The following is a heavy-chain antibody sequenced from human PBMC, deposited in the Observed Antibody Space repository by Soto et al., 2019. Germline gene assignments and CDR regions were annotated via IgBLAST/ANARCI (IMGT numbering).Heavy chain of an antibody. CDR3: ARWLQFHYYFDY. CDR2: IYYSGST. D-gene: IGHD5-12*01. Sequence: PSETLSLTCTVSGGSISSSSYYWGWIRQPPGKGLEWIGSIYYSGSTYYNPSLKSRVAISVDTSKNQFSLKLSSVTAADTAVYDCARWLQFHYYFDYWGQGTLVTVSS. J-gene: IGHJ4*02. CDR1: GGSISSSSYY. V-gene: IGHV4-39*01.